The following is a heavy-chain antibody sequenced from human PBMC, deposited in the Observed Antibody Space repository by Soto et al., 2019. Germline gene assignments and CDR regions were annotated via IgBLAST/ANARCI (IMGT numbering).Heavy chain of an antibody. V-gene: IGHV3-15*01. Sequence: WGFMRHPCGASEVTCTYAWMSWVRQAPGKGLEWVGRIKSKTDGGTTDYAAPVKGRFTISRDESQNTLYLQMNSLKTEDTAVYYCTSLYYGHWGQGTLVPVSS. CDR3: TSLYYGH. CDR2: IKSKTDGGTT. D-gene: IGHD3-16*02. J-gene: IGHJ4*02. CDR1: EVTCTYAW.